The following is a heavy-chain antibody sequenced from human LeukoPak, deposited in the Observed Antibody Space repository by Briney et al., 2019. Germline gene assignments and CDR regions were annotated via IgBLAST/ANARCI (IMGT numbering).Heavy chain of an antibody. D-gene: IGHD3/OR15-3a*01. CDR2: ITGSGSNT. J-gene: IGHJ5*02. V-gene: IGHV3-23*01. Sequence: GGSLRLSCAASGFTFSSYAMSWVRQAPGKGLEWVSAITGSGSNTYYADSVKGRFTISRDNSKNTLLLQMNSLRAEDTAVYYCAKGWTYSWFDPWGQGTLVTVSS. CDR3: AKGWTYSWFDP. CDR1: GFTFSSYA.